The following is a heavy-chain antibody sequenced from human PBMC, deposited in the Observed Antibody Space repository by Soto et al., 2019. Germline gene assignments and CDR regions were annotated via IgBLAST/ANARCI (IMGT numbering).Heavy chain of an antibody. Sequence: SVKVACKASGYTFTSYGISWVRQAPGQGLEWMGWISAYNGNTNYAQKLQGRVTMTTDTSTSTAYMELRSLRSDDTAVYYCAREGTDGYRMSAFDIWGQGTMVTVSS. CDR2: ISAYNGNT. CDR3: AREGTDGYRMSAFDI. V-gene: IGHV1-18*04. CDR1: GYTFTSYG. D-gene: IGHD5-12*01. J-gene: IGHJ3*02.